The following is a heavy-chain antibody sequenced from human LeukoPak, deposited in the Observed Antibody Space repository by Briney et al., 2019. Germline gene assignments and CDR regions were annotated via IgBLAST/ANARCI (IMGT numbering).Heavy chain of an antibody. V-gene: IGHV3-30*04. CDR2: LSFDGAHK. CDR1: GFTFRHHA. D-gene: IGHD3-16*01. J-gene: IGHJ4*02. CDR3: GRARAGGLDY. Sequence: GGSLRLSCAASGFTFRHHAVHWVRQAPGRGLEWVAVLSFDGAHKYYAEPVKGRFTISRNNSNNTLFLQMDSLRIEDTALYYWGRARAGGLDYWGQGTLVTVSS.